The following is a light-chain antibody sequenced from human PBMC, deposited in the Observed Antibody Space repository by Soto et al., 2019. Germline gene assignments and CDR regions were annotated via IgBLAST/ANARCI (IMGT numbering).Light chain of an antibody. Sequence: QSVLTQPASVSGSPGQSITISCTGTSSDVGGYNYVSWYQQHQGKAPKLMIYDVGNRPSGVSNRFSGSRSGNTASLTISGLQAEDEADYYCSSYTSSSTHVVFAAGTKLTVL. CDR1: SSDVGGYNY. CDR3: SSYTSSSTHVV. J-gene: IGLJ2*01. V-gene: IGLV2-14*01. CDR2: DVG.